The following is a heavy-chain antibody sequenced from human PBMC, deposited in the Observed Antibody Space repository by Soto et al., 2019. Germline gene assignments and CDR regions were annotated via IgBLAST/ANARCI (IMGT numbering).Heavy chain of an antibody. V-gene: IGHV3-9*01. CDR2: ISWNSGSI. CDR1: GFTFDDYA. CDR3: AKDVNILTGYYFDY. D-gene: IGHD3-9*01. Sequence: DVQLVESGGGLVQPGRSLRLSCAASGFTFDDYAMHWVRQAPGKGLEWVSGISWNSGSIGYADSVKGRFTISRDNAKNSLYLQMNSLRAEDTALYYCAKDVNILTGYYFDYWGQGTLVTVSS. J-gene: IGHJ4*02.